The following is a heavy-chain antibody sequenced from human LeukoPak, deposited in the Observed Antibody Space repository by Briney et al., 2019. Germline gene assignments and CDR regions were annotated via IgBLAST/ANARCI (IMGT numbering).Heavy chain of an antibody. CDR1: GGSISSGDYY. D-gene: IGHD2-2*01. CDR2: IYYSGST. Sequence: SETLSLTCTVSGGSISSGDYYSSWIRQPPGKGLEWIGYIYYSGSTYYNPSLKSRVTISVDTSKNQFSLKLSSVTAADTAVYYCARAGDIVVVPALNWFDPWGQGTLVTVSS. CDR3: ARAGDIVVVPALNWFDP. V-gene: IGHV4-30-4*08. J-gene: IGHJ5*02.